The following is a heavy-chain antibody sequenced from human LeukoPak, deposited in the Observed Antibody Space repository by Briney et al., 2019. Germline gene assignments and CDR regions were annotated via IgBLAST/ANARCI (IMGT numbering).Heavy chain of an antibody. CDR1: GFSFSDYS. J-gene: IGHJ3*02. Sequence: GGSLRLSCAASGFSFSDYSMNWVRQAPGKGLEWVSFISTSRSTRYYADSVEGRFTISRDNAKNSLYLQMDSLRDDDTAVYYCARDQPHRFWVDAFDIWGQGTMVTVSS. V-gene: IGHV3-48*02. CDR3: ARDQPHRFWVDAFDI. CDR2: ISTSRSTR. D-gene: IGHD3-3*01.